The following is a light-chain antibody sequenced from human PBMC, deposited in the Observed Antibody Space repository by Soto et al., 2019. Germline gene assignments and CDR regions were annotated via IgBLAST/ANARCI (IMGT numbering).Light chain of an antibody. CDR3: QQYNNWPPYT. CDR2: GAS. CDR1: QSVSSN. J-gene: IGKJ2*01. V-gene: IGKV3-15*01. Sequence: EIVMTQSPATLSVSPGERATLSCRASQSVSSNLAWYQQKPGQAPRLLIYGASTRPTGIPARFSGSGSGTEFTLTISSLQSEDFAVYYCQQYNNWPPYTFGHGTKLEIK.